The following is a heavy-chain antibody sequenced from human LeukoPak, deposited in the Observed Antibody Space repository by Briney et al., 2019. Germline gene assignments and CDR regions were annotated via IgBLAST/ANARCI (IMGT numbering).Heavy chain of an antibody. CDR3: ARGPDYCSSTSCYAGGY. CDR1: GYTFTNYD. V-gene: IGHV1-8*03. J-gene: IGHJ4*02. CDR2: MNPNSGNT. Sequence: GASVTVSCKSSGYTFTNYDINWVRQATGQGLEWMGWMNPNSGNTGYAQKFQGRVTNTRNTSISTAYMELSSLRSEDTAVYYCARGPDYCSSTSCYAGGYWGQGTLVTVSS. D-gene: IGHD2-2*01.